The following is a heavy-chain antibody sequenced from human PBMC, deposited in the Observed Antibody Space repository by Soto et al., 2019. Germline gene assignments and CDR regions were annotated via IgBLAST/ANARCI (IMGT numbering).Heavy chain of an antibody. V-gene: IGHV3-72*01. CDR3: PRDWALGELVPGAFEY. CDR1: GFTFRDYY. D-gene: IGHD3-16*01. J-gene: IGHJ4*02. CDR2: IRNKANNYAT. Sequence: GGSLRLSCAASGFTFRDYYMDWVRQAPGKGLEWVGRIRNKANNYATEYAASVKDRFTISRDDSKNSLSLQMNSLKTEDSAVYYCPRDWALGELVPGAFEYWGQRILVTVS.